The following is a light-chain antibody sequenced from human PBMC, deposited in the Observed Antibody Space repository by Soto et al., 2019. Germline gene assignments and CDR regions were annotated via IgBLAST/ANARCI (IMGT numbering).Light chain of an antibody. CDR3: QQRSNWPLIT. J-gene: IGKJ1*01. CDR1: QSVSNY. V-gene: IGKV3-11*01. CDR2: DAS. Sequence: EIVFTQSPATLSLSPGERATLSCRASQSVSNYLAWYQQKPAQAPRLLIYDASNRATGIPARFSGSGSGTDFTLTISSLEPEDFAVYYCQQRSNWPLITFGQGTKVDIK.